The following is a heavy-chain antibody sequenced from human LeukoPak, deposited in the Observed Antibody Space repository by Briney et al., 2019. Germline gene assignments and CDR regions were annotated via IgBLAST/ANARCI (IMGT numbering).Heavy chain of an antibody. D-gene: IGHD2-2*02. J-gene: IGHJ2*01. CDR2: IWYDGSNK. CDR1: GSGIPFSSYG. Sequence: GGSLRLSCEASGSGIPFSSYGLRWVRQAPGKGLEGVAIIWYDGSNKYYADSVKGRFTISKVTSKNTLNLQMNSLRAEDTAVYYGVAILVAGAIWQFDLWGRGTLVTVSS. V-gene: IGHV3-33*01. CDR3: VAILVAGAIWQFDL.